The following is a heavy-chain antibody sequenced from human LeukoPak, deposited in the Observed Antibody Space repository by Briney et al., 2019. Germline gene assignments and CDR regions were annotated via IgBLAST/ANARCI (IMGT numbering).Heavy chain of an antibody. D-gene: IGHD1-1*01. J-gene: IGHJ4*02. CDR3: ARVGYNWNDPFDY. Sequence: PSETLSLTCAVSGYSISSGYYWGWIRQPPGKGLEWIGSIYHSGSTYYNPSLKSRVTMSVDTSKNQFSLKLSSVTAADTALYSCARVGYNWNDPFDYWGQGTLVTVSS. V-gene: IGHV4-38-2*01. CDR1: GYSISSGYY. CDR2: IYHSGST.